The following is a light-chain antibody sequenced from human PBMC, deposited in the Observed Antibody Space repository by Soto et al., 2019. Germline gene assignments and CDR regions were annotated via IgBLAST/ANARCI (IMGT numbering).Light chain of an antibody. CDR1: QSVSSN. J-gene: IGKJ3*01. V-gene: IGKV3-15*01. CDR2: GAS. CDR3: QQYNNWPFT. Sequence: EIVMTQSPATLSVSPGERATLSCRASQSVSSNLAWYQQKPGQAPRLLIYGASTRATGIPGRFSGSGSGTEFTLTISGLQSEDFAVFYCQQYNNWPFTFGPGTKVDIK.